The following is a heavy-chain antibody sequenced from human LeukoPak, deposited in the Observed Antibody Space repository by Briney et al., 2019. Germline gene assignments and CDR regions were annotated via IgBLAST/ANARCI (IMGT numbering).Heavy chain of an antibody. CDR3: ARDGGYCSGGSCYSDY. J-gene: IGHJ4*02. D-gene: IGHD2-15*01. CDR2: IIPIFGTA. V-gene: IGHV1-69*13. Sequence: SVKVSCKASGGTFSSYAISWVRQAPGQGLEWMGGIIPIFGTANYAQKFQGRVTITADESTSTAYMELSSLRFEDTAVYYCARDGGYCSGGSCYSDYWGQGTLVTVSS. CDR1: GGTFSSYA.